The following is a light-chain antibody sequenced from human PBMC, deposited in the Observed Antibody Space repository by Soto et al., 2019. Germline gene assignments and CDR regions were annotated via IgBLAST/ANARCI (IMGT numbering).Light chain of an antibody. CDR1: QSVSNNY. V-gene: IGKV3-20*01. CDR3: QQCGSSPWT. J-gene: IGKJ1*01. CDR2: GAS. Sequence: EIVLTQSPGTLSLSPGERATLSCRASQSVSNNYLAWYQQKPGQAPRLLIYGASNRATGIPDRFSGGGSGTDFTLTISRLEPEDFAVYYCQQCGSSPWTFGQGTKMDIK.